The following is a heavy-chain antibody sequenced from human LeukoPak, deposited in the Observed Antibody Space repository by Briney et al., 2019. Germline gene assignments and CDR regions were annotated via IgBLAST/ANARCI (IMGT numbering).Heavy chain of an antibody. V-gene: IGHV3-23*01. D-gene: IGHD2-15*01. CDR1: GFTFSRYA. Sequence: GGSLRLSCAASGFTFSRYAMSWVRQAPGKGLEWVSTTSGSGGSTYYADSVKGRFTISRDNSKDTLYLQMNSLRAEDTAVYYCAKDPRGDCSGGSCYYLDYWGQGTLVTVSS. CDR3: AKDPRGDCSGGSCYYLDY. CDR2: TSGSGGST. J-gene: IGHJ4*02.